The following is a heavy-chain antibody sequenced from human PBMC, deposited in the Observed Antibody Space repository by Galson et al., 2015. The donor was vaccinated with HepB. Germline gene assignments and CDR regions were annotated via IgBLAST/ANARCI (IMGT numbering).Heavy chain of an antibody. D-gene: IGHD3-22*01. CDR3: AREGYYYDSSGYSVFDY. J-gene: IGHJ4*02. CDR1: GYTFTSYA. CDR2: INAGNGNT. Sequence: SVKVSCKASGYTFTSYAMHWVRQAPGQRLEWMGWINAGNGNTKYSQKFQGRVTITRDTSASTAYMELSSLRSEDTAVYYCAREGYYYDSSGYSVFDYWGQGTLVTVSS. V-gene: IGHV1-3*01.